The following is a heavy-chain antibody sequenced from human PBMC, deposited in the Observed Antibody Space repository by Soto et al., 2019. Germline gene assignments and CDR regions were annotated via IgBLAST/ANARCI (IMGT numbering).Heavy chain of an antibody. CDR3: ARAFFYQGSDSRGYSFDAFDF. J-gene: IGHJ3*01. CDR1: GYTFTSSG. Sequence: QVPLVQSGAEVKKPGASVKVSCKASGYTFTSSGMSGVRQAPGQGLEWMGWISAHTGSSEYAQRFQGRVTMTTDRSTSTAYMELRSLRSDDTAVYYCARAFFYQGSDSRGYSFDAFDFWGPGTLVTVSS. CDR2: ISAHTGSS. V-gene: IGHV1-18*01. D-gene: IGHD3-22*01.